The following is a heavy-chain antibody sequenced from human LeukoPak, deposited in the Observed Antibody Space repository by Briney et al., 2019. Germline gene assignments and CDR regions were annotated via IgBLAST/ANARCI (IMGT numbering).Heavy chain of an antibody. CDR1: GFTFSSYG. CDR2: ISYDGSNK. V-gene: IGHV3-30*18. D-gene: IGHD2-2*01. Sequence: GGSLRLSYAASGFTFSSYGMHWVRQAPGKGLEWVAVISYDGSNKYYADSVKGRFTISRDNSKNTLYLQMNSLRAEDTAVYYCAKDGPDIVVVPAAPIQAFGYYYYYYMDVWGKGTTVTVSS. CDR3: AKDGPDIVVVPAAPIQAFGYYYYYYMDV. J-gene: IGHJ6*03.